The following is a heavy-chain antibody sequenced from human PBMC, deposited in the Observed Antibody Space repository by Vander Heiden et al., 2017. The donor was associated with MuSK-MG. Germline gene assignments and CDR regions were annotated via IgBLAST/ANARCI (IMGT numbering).Heavy chain of an antibody. CDR1: GSTFNAYA. CDR2: ISESGGST. CDR3: ARGSYGRPTGCHTTHFDY. V-gene: IGHV3-23*01. Sequence: EVQMLESGGGLAQPGGSLSLSCATSGSTFNAYAMRWVRQAPGKGLELVSVISESGGSTVYANAVKGRFTVSRDNSKSTLYLQMNSLRAEDTAVYYCARGSYGRPTGCHTTHFDYWGPGTRGTVSS. J-gene: IGHJ4*02. D-gene: IGHD2-2*01.